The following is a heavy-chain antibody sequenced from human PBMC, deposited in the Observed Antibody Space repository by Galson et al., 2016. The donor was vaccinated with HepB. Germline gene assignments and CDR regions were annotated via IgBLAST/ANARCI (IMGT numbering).Heavy chain of an antibody. CDR2: ISWDGVKT. CDR3: AKGPRATRRYMDV. CDR1: GFTFDDCP. Sequence: LRLSCAASGFTFDDCPMHWVRQAPGKGLEWVSLISWDGVKTLYGDSVKGRFTISRDNSKNFLYLQMNSVRTEDTALYFCAKGPRATRRYMDVWGQGTTVTVSS. V-gene: IGHV3-43*01. J-gene: IGHJ6*02. D-gene: IGHD3-16*02.